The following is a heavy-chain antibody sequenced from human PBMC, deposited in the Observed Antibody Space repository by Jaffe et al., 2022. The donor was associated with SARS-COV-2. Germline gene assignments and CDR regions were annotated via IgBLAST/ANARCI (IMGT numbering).Heavy chain of an antibody. J-gene: IGHJ5*02. CDR2: TNHSGST. Sequence: QVQIQQWGAGLLKPSETLSLTCVVYGGSFSGFSWSWIRQPPGKGLAWIGETNHSGSTNYNPSLKSRVTISVDTSKNQFSLKLSSVTAADTAVYYCARGRPLYSYAKNWFDPWGQGTLVTVSS. CDR3: ARGRPLYSYAKNWFDP. CDR1: GGSFSGFS. V-gene: IGHV4-34*01. D-gene: IGHD5-18*01.